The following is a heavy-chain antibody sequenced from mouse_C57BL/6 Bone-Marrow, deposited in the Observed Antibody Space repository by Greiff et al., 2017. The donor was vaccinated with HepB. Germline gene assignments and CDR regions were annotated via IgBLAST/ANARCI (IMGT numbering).Heavy chain of an antibody. Sequence: QVQLQQSGAELVRPGTSVKLSCKASGYTFTSYWMHWVKQRPGQGLEWIGVIDPSDSYTNYNQKFKGKATLTVDTSSSTAYMQLSSLTSEDSAVYYCARYYSFDYWGQGTTLTVSS. CDR2: IDPSDSYT. V-gene: IGHV1-59*01. J-gene: IGHJ2*01. CDR1: GYTFTSYW. D-gene: IGHD2-12*01. CDR3: ARYYSFDY.